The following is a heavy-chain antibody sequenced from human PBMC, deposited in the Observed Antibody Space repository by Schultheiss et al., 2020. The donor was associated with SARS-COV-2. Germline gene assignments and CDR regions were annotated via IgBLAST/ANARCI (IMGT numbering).Heavy chain of an antibody. D-gene: IGHD4-23*01. CDR1: GFTFSSYG. V-gene: IGHV3-30*03. Sequence: GGSLRLSCAASGFTFSSYGMHWVRQAPGKGLEWVAVISYDGSNKYYADSVKGRFTISRDNSKNTLYLQMNSLRAEDTAVYYCARVRGKDGMDVWGQGTTVTVSS. J-gene: IGHJ6*02. CDR3: ARVRGKDGMDV. CDR2: ISYDGSNK.